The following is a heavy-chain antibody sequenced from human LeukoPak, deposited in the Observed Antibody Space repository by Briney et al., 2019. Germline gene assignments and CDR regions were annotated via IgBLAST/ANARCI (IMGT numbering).Heavy chain of an antibody. CDR3: AGRYCSSTSCYSDY. D-gene: IGHD2-2*02. CDR1: GFTFSSYG. V-gene: IGHV3-30*02. Sequence: PGGSLRLSCAASGFTFSSYGMHWVRQAPGKGLEWVAFIRYDGSNKYYADSVTGRFTISRDNSKNTLYLQMNSLRAEDTAVYYCAGRYCSSTSCYSDYWGQGTLVTVSS. J-gene: IGHJ4*02. CDR2: IRYDGSNK.